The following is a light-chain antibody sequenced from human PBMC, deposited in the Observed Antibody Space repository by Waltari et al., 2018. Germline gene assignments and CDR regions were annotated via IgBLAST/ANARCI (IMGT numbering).Light chain of an antibody. CDR2: DVS. J-gene: IGKJ4*01. CDR1: QSVANY. CDR3: QQRNKWPVT. V-gene: IGKV3-11*01. Sequence: DIVLTQSPATLSLSPGERATLSCRASQSVANYLAWYQQKPGQAPSLLIYDVSNRATDIPARFRGSGFATDFTLTISDLKPEDIAVYYCQQRNKWPVTFGGGTKVEIK.